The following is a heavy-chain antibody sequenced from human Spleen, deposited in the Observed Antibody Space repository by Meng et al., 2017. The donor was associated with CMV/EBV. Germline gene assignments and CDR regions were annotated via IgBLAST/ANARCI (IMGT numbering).Heavy chain of an antibody. D-gene: IGHD2-2*01. CDR1: VGSISRYY. CDR2: IYYSGST. Sequence: VHLQGMGPGLGKPSETLSLPCTGLVGSISRYYWSWIRQPAGKGLEWIGSIYYSGSTYYNPSLKSRVTISVDTSKNQFSLKLSSVTAADTAVYYCARDSDVVPLFDPWGQGTLVTVSS. J-gene: IGHJ5*02. CDR3: ARDSDVVPLFDP. V-gene: IGHV4-4*07.